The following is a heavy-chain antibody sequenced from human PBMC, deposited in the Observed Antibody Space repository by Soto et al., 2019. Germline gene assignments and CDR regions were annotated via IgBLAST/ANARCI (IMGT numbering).Heavy chain of an antibody. CDR2: IYPADSDT. CDR3: ATGGDCSSTICYNLFYC. J-gene: IGHJ4*02. D-gene: IGHD2-2*02. CDR1: GYSFTSYW. V-gene: IGHV5-51*01. Sequence: GESLKISCKGSGYSFTSYWIGWVRQMPGKGLEWMGIIYPADSDTRYSPSFQGQVTFSVDKSIDTAYLQWSSLKASDTAMYYCATGGDCSSTICYNLFYCWGQGTLVTVSS.